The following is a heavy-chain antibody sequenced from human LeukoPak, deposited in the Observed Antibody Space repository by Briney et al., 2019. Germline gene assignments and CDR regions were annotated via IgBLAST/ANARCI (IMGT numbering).Heavy chain of an antibody. CDR3: ARVRNIAAADFDY. V-gene: IGHV1-46*01. D-gene: IGHD6-13*01. J-gene: IGHJ4*02. CDR1: GYTFTSYY. CDR2: INPSGGST. Sequence: ASVKVSCKASGYTFTSYYMHWVRQAPGQGLEWMGIINPSGGSTSYAQKFQGRVTMTRDMSTSTVYMELTSLRSEDTAVYYCARVRNIAAADFDYWGQGTLVTVSS.